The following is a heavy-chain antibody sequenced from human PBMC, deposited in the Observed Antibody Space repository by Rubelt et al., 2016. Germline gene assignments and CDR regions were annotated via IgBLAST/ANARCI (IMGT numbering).Heavy chain of an antibody. D-gene: IGHD4-17*01. CDR1: GFTFSSYA. CDR2: ISGSGGST. J-gene: IGHJ4*02. Sequence: EVQLLESGGGLVQPGGSLRLSCAASGFTFSSYAMSWVRQAPGKGLEWVSAISGSGGSTYYADSVKGRFTISRDNSNTTLCLQMNKLRAEDTAVYYCAKDSGPHGDYGESDCCGQGTLVTVSS. V-gene: IGHV3-23*01. CDR3: AKDSGPHGDYGESDC.